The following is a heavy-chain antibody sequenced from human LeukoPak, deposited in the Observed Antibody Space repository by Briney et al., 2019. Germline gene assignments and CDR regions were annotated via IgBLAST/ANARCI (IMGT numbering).Heavy chain of an antibody. V-gene: IGHV4-39*02. CDR2: LHYSGST. Sequence: PSETLSLTCSVSGGSISSGAYYWGWIRQPPGKGLEWIGSLHYSGSTYYNPSLKSRVTISVDTSKNHFSLNLSSVTAADTAVYDCATLSGYDSAGWFDPWGQGTLVTVSS. CDR1: GGSISSGAYY. J-gene: IGHJ5*02. CDR3: ATLSGYDSAGWFDP. D-gene: IGHD5-12*01.